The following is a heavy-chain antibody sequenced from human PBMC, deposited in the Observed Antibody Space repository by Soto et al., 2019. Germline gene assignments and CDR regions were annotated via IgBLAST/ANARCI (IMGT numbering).Heavy chain of an antibody. CDR2: IWYDGSNK. J-gene: IGHJ6*02. V-gene: IGHV3-33*01. CDR3: ARDRSGGDYSYGMDV. Sequence: QVQLVESGGGVVQPGRSLRLSCAASGFTFSSYGMHWVRQAPGKGLEWVAVIWYDGSNKYYADSVKGRFTISRDNSKNTLYLQMNSLRAEDTAVYYCARDRSGGDYSYGMDVWGQGTTVTVSS. CDR1: GFTFSSYG. D-gene: IGHD4-17*01.